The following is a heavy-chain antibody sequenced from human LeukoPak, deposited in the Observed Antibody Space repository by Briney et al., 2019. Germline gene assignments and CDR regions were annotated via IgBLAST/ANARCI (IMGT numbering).Heavy chain of an antibody. D-gene: IGHD3/OR15-3a*01. CDR2: IRYDGSKK. Sequence: GGSLRLSCAASGFTFSDYGMHWVRQAPGKGLEWVTFIRYDGSKKYYADSVKGRFTFSRDNSKNMLYLQMNSLRAGDTAIYYCVKGRDFYFDYCGQGTLVTVSS. CDR3: VKGRDFYFDY. J-gene: IGHJ4*02. V-gene: IGHV3-30*02. CDR1: GFTFSDYG.